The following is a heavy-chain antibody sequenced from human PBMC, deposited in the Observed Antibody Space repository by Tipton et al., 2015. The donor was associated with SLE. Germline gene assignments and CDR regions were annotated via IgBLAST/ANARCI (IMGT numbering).Heavy chain of an antibody. V-gene: IGHV4-39*01. CDR2: IYYSGST. Sequence: TLSLTCTVSGGSISSSSYYWGWIRQPPGKGLEWIGSIYYSGSTYYNPSLKSRVTISVDTSKNQFSLKLSSVTAADTAVYYCARSYSSSWYDYYYYMDVWGKGTTVTVSS. CDR3: ARSYSSSWYDYYYYMDV. D-gene: IGHD6-13*01. CDR1: GGSISSSSYY. J-gene: IGHJ6*03.